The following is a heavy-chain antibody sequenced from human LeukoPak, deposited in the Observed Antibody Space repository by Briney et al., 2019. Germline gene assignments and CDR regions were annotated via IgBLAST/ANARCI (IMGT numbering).Heavy chain of an antibody. Sequence: GGSLRLSCAASGFTFSSYWMSWVRQAPGKGLEWVASIKQDGSEKYYVDSVKGRFTISRDNAKNSLYLQMNSLRAEDTAVYYCARARGGARGNFDYWGQGTLVTVSS. CDR2: IKQDGSEK. CDR3: ARARGGARGNFDY. D-gene: IGHD3-10*01. V-gene: IGHV3-7*01. J-gene: IGHJ4*02. CDR1: GFTFSSYW.